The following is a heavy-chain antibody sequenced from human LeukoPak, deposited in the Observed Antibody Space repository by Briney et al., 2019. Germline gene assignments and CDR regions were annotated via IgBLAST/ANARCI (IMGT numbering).Heavy chain of an antibody. D-gene: IGHD3-22*01. V-gene: IGHV4-39*01. Sequence: SETLSLTCTVSGGSISSSSYYWGWIRQPPGKGLEWIGSIYYSGSTYYNPSLKSRVTISVDTSKNQFSLKLSSVSAADTAVYYCARHSFPYYYDSSGENWFDPCGQGTLVTVSS. CDR1: GGSISSSSYY. CDR3: ARHSFPYYYDSSGENWFDP. CDR2: IYYSGST. J-gene: IGHJ5*02.